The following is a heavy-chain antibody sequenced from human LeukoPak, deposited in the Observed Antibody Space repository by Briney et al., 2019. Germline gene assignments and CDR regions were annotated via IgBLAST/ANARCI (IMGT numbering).Heavy chain of an antibody. D-gene: IGHD1-1*01. J-gene: IGHJ4*02. CDR1: GYSISSGYY. V-gene: IGHV4-38-2*02. Sequence: SETLSLTCTVSGYSISSGYYWGWIRQPPGKGLEWIGSIYHSGSTYYNPSLKSRVTISVDTSKNQFSLKLSSVTAADTAVYYSARLEPALGGYYFDYWGQGTLVTVSS. CDR3: ARLEPALGGYYFDY. CDR2: IYHSGST.